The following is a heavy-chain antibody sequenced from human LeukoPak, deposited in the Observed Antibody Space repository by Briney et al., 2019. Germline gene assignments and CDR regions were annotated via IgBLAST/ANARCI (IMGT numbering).Heavy chain of an antibody. D-gene: IGHD2-21*01. CDR1: GYTFTIYY. J-gene: IGHJ5*02. Sequence: GASVKVSFKSSGYTFTIYYVHWLRQAPGQGLEWMGWINPNSGGTNSAQKFQGRVNMTRDMSITTVYMEVSWLTSDDTAIYYCARADRLHGGPYLIGPWGQGTLVTVSS. CDR3: ARADRLHGGPYLIGP. V-gene: IGHV1-2*02. CDR2: INPNSGGT.